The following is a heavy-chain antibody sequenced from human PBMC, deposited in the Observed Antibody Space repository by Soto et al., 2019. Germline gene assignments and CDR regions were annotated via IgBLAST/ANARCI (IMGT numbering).Heavy chain of an antibody. CDR1: GASLSGVY. CDR2: INHSGSA. CDR3: ARAFKEIIENTGGPKTYYYGLDV. J-gene: IGHJ6*02. Sequence: QVQLQQWGAGLLKPSETLSLTCGVSGASLSGVYWTWIRQTPGRGLEWSGEINHSGSAYYNPALRDRASISGATSKTQFSLSLTSVTPAHTRRYSCARAFKEIIENTGGPKTYYYGLDVWAQRTAVIVSS. V-gene: IGHV4-34*01. D-gene: IGHD2-8*02.